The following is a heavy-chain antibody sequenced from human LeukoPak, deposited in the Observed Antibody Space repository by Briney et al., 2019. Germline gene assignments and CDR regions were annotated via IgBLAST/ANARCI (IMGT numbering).Heavy chain of an antibody. D-gene: IGHD3-9*01. Sequence: TGGSLRRSCAASGFTFSSYSMNWVRQAPGKGLEWVSSISSSSSYIYYADSVKGRFTISRDNAKNSLYLQMNSLRAEDTAVYYCARRTGYDILTGYHLYYFDYWGQGTLVTVSS. CDR3: ARRTGYDILTGYHLYYFDY. J-gene: IGHJ4*02. V-gene: IGHV3-21*01. CDR1: GFTFSSYS. CDR2: ISSSSSYI.